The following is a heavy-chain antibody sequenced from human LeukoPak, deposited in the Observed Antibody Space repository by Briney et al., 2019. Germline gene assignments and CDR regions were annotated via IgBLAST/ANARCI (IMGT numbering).Heavy chain of an antibody. D-gene: IGHD1-26*01. CDR1: GFTFDDSA. CDR2: ISWNSDNT. Sequence: PGGSLRLSCAASGFTFDDSAMHWVRQAPGKGLEWVSGISWNSDNTGYADSVKGRFIISRDNAEISLYLQMNSLRSEDTAFYFCAKAVVGATPRGAFDIWGQGTRVTVSS. J-gene: IGHJ3*02. V-gene: IGHV3-9*01. CDR3: AKAVVGATPRGAFDI.